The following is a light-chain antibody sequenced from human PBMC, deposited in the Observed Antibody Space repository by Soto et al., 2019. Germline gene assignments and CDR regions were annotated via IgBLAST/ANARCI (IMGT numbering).Light chain of an antibody. V-gene: IGKV1-33*01. Sequence: DIQMTQSPSSLSASVGDRVTITCQASQDVSNYLNWYRQKPGQAPKLLIYDASNLETGVPSRFSGSGSGTDFALTIAGLESEDFATYYCRQANSFPLTFGGGTKVEIK. CDR2: DAS. CDR1: QDVSNY. CDR3: RQANSFPLT. J-gene: IGKJ4*01.